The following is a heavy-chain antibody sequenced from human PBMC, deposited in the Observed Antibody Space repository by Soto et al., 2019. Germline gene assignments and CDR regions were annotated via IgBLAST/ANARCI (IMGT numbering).Heavy chain of an antibody. CDR1: GYTFTGYY. CDR3: AREQRGAGYYYGMDV. D-gene: IGHD1-1*01. Sequence: GASVKVSCKASGYTFTGYYMHWVRQAPGQGLEWMGWINPNSGGTNYAQKFQGWVTMTRDTSISTAYMELSRLRSDDTAVYYCAREQRGAGYYYGMDVWGQGTTVTVSS. V-gene: IGHV1-2*04. CDR2: INPNSGGT. J-gene: IGHJ6*02.